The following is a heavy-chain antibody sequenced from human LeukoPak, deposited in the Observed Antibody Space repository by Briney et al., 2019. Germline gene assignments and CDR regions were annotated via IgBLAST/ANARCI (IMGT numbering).Heavy chain of an antibody. V-gene: IGHV4-59*01. Sequence: KSSETLSLTCTVSGGSISSYYWSWIWQPPGKGLEWIGYIYYSGSTDYNPSLKSRVTISVDTSKNQFSLKLSSVTAADTAVYYCARAGGYSYGPYYFDYWGQGTLVTVSS. CDR3: ARAGGYSYGPYYFDY. CDR1: GGSISSYY. D-gene: IGHD5-18*01. J-gene: IGHJ4*02. CDR2: IYYSGST.